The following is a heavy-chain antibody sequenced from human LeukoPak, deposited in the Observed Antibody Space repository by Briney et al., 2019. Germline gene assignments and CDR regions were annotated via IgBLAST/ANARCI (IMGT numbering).Heavy chain of an antibody. Sequence: GGSLRLSCAASGFTFSSYAMNWVRQAPGKGLEWVSAISGSGDSTYYADSVKGRFTISRDNSKNTLYLQMNCLRAEDTAVYYCAKGSSGSFYSHFDYWGQGTLVTVSS. V-gene: IGHV3-23*01. CDR3: AKGSSGSFYSHFDY. CDR1: GFTFSSYA. J-gene: IGHJ4*02. D-gene: IGHD3-10*01. CDR2: ISGSGDST.